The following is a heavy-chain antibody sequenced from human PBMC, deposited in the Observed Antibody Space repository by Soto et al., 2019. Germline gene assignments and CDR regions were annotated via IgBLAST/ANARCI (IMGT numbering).Heavy chain of an antibody. D-gene: IGHD3-10*01. CDR2: INVYNGNT. CDR1: GYTFTNYG. J-gene: IGHJ5*02. Sequence: QVKLVQSGGEVKKPGASVKVSCKASGYTFTNYGISWVRQAPGQGLEWMGWINVYNGNTKYAQKAQGRVTINTDTCTNTAYMEMRSLTPEDTAVYYCARGGASGSYSIQYNWFDPWGQGTLFTVSS. CDR3: ARGGASGSYSIQYNWFDP. V-gene: IGHV1-18*01.